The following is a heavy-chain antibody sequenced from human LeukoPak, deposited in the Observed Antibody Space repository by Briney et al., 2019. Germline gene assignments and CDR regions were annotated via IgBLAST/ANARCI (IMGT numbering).Heavy chain of an antibody. CDR2: ISAYNGNT. Sequence: ASVKVSCKASGGTFSSYGISWVRQAPGQGLEWMGWISAYNGNTNYAQKLQGRVTMTTDTSTSTAYMELRSLRSDDTAVYYCARDWNDVTEGGYWGQGTLVTVSS. CDR1: GGTFSSYG. CDR3: ARDWNDVTEGGY. J-gene: IGHJ4*02. V-gene: IGHV1-18*01. D-gene: IGHD1-1*01.